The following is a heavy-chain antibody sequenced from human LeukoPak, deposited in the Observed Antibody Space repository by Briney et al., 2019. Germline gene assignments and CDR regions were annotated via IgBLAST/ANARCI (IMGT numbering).Heavy chain of an antibody. Sequence: SETLSLTCAVYGGSFSGYYWSWIRQPPGKGLEWIGEINHSGSTNYNPSLKSRVTIPVDTSKNQFSLKLSSVTAADTAVYYCARGGDYVAFDIWGQGTMVTVSS. V-gene: IGHV4-34*01. D-gene: IGHD4-17*01. CDR2: INHSGST. J-gene: IGHJ3*02. CDR1: GGSFSGYY. CDR3: ARGGDYVAFDI.